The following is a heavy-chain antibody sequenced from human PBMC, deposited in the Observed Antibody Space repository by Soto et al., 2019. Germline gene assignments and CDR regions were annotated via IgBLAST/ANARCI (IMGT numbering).Heavy chain of an antibody. D-gene: IGHD6-6*01. Sequence: SQTLSLTCAISGDSVSSNSAAWNWIRQSPSRGLEWLGRTYYRSKWYNDYAVSVKSRITINPDTSKNQFSLQLNSVTPEDTAVYYCARGLLQLGYYYYYGMDVWGQGTTVTVSS. CDR3: ARGLLQLGYYYYYGMDV. V-gene: IGHV6-1*01. CDR2: TYYRSKWYN. J-gene: IGHJ6*02. CDR1: GDSVSSNSAA.